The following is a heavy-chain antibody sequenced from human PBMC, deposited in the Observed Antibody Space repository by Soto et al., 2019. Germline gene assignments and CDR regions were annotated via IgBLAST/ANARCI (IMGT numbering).Heavy chain of an antibody. CDR3: ARDVLWFGEFMTDFDY. J-gene: IGHJ4*02. CDR2: ISSSSSTI. V-gene: IGHV3-48*01. D-gene: IGHD3-10*01. Sequence: PGGCLRISCAACGFTFSSYSMNRVRQATRKGLEWVSYISSSSSTIYYADSVKGRFTISRDNAKNSLYLQMNSLRAEDTAVYYCARDVLWFGEFMTDFDYLGQGT. CDR1: GFTFSSYS.